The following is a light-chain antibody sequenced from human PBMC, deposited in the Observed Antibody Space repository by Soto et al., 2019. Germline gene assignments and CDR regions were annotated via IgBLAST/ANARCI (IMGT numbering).Light chain of an antibody. V-gene: IGLV2-23*01. CDR2: EDT. J-gene: IGLJ3*02. Sequence: QSALTQPASVSGSPGQSITISCTGTRSDVGNYNLVSWYQQHPGKAPKLMIYEDTKRPPGVSNRSSGSKSGNTASLTISGLQAEDEADYYCCSYADTSTLFGGGTKLTVL. CDR3: CSYADTSTL. CDR1: RSDVGNYNL.